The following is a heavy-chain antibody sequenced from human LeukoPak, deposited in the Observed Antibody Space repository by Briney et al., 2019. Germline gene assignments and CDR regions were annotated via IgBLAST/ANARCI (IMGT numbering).Heavy chain of an antibody. CDR2: IYYSGST. V-gene: IGHV4-59*01. CDR3: ARGTRIAAAGEFDY. D-gene: IGHD6-13*01. Sequence: SETLSLTCTVSGGSISSYYWSWIRQPPGKGLEWIGYIYYSGSTNYNPSLKSRVTISVDTSKNQFSLKLSSVTAADTAVYYCARGTRIAAAGEFDYWGQGTLVTASS. J-gene: IGHJ4*02. CDR1: GGSISSYY.